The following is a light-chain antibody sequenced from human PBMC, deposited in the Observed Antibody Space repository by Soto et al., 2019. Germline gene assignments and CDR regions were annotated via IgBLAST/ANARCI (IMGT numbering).Light chain of an antibody. V-gene: IGKV3-11*01. Sequence: EIVLTQSPATLSLSPGERATLSCRASQSVRSNLAWYQHKPGQAPRLLIYDVSNRATGIPGRFSGSGFGTDFTLTISNVEPEDFAVYYCQQYNNWPPLTFGGGTKVEIK. J-gene: IGKJ4*01. CDR3: QQYNNWPPLT. CDR1: QSVRSN. CDR2: DVS.